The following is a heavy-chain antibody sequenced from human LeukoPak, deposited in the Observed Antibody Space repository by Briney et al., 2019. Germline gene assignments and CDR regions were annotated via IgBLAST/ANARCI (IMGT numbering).Heavy chain of an antibody. J-gene: IGHJ6*02. CDR2: MSSSSSTI. V-gene: IGHV3-48*01. Sequence: PVGSLRLSCAASGFTFSSDSMNWVRQAPGKGLEWVSYMSSSSSTIYYADSVKGRFTISRDNAKNSMYLQMNSLRAEDTAVYYCARGGGSYYYRMDVWGQGTTVTVSS. CDR3: ARGGGSYYYRMDV. CDR1: GFTFSSDS. D-gene: IGHD1-26*01.